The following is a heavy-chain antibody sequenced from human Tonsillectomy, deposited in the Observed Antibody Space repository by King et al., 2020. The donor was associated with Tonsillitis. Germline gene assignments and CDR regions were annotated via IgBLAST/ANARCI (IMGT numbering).Heavy chain of an antibody. CDR2: IRDEGNNK. V-gene: IGHV3-30*02. J-gene: IGHJ4*02. CDR3: AKRHRDSSGYYSGFDS. D-gene: IGHD3-22*01. Sequence: VQLVESGGGVVQPGGSLRLSCAPSGFTFNDYDMSWIRQAPGKGLEWVAYIRDEGNNKYYADSVTGRFTISRDNSRNKLYLQMNGLRTGDTAVYYCAKRHRDSSGYYSGFDSWGQGTLVTVSS. CDR1: GFTFNDYD.